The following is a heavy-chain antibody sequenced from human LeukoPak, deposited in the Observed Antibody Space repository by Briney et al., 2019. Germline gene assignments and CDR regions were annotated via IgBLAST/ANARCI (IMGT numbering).Heavy chain of an antibody. CDR2: IYYSGST. CDR3: ARGRSGD. CDR1: GGSVSSNY. V-gene: IGHV4-59*02. J-gene: IGHJ4*02. Sequence: SETLSLTCTVSGGSVSSNYWSWIRQPPGKGLEWIGYIYYSGSTNYNPSHKSRVTMSVDTSKNQFSLKLSSVTAADTAVYYCARGRSGDWGQGTLVTVSS. D-gene: IGHD3-16*02.